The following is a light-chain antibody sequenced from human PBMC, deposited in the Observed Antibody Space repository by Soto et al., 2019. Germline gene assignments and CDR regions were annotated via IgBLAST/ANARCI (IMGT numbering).Light chain of an antibody. CDR1: QSISSY. Sequence: DIQMTQSPSSLSASVGDRVTITCRASQSISSYLNWYQQKAGKAPKLLIYHASSLQSGVPSRFSGSGSETDFTLTISSLHPEDFATYYCQQTSNTIPWAFGQGTKVEIK. CDR3: QQTSNTIPWA. CDR2: HAS. J-gene: IGKJ1*01. V-gene: IGKV1-39*01.